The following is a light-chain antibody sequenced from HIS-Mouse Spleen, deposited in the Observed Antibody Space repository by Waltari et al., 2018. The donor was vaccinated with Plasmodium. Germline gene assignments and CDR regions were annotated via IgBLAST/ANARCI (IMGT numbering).Light chain of an antibody. CDR2: GVS. Sequence: QSALTQPPSASGSPGQSVTISCTGTSSDVGGYNYVSWYQQHPGKAPTLMIYGVSKRPSGVPDRFAGSKSGNTASLTVSGLQAEDEAEYYCSSYAGSNNWVFGGGTKLTVL. V-gene: IGLV2-8*01. CDR3: SSYAGSNNWV. J-gene: IGLJ2*01. CDR1: SSDVGGYNY.